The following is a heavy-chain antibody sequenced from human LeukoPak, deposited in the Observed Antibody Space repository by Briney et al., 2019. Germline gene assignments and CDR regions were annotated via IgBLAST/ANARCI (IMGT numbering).Heavy chain of an antibody. D-gene: IGHD5-18*01. CDR2: ISSSSSTI. CDR1: GFTFSSYS. Sequence: PGGSLRLSCAASGFTFSSYSMNWVRQAPGKGLEWVSYISSSSSTIYYADSVKGRFTISRDNAKNSLYLQMNSLRAEDTAVYYCARDFGYTAMVTWGQGTLVTVSS. V-gene: IGHV3-48*01. J-gene: IGHJ4*02. CDR3: ARDFGYTAMVT.